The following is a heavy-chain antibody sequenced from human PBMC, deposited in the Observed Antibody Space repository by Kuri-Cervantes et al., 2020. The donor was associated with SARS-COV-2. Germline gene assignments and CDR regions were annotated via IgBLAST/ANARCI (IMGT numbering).Heavy chain of an antibody. CDR1: GFTFRNDW. CDR2: SKSKTDSGTI. D-gene: IGHD2/OR15-2a*01. V-gene: IGHV3-15*01. CDR3: LSSWDY. J-gene: IGHJ4*02. Sequence: GESLKISCVASGFTFRNDWKSWVRQAPGKGLEWVGRSKSKTDSGTIDFAATVKGRFTISREESENTLYLQMDSLKTAETATYYCLSSWDYWGQGTLVAVSS.